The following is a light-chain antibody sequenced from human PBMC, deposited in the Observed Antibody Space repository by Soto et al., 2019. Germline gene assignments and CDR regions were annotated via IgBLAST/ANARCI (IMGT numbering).Light chain of an antibody. CDR1: QSVYSL. J-gene: IGKJ1*01. CDR2: DAA. V-gene: IGKV3-11*01. Sequence: EIVLTQSPATLSLSPGERATLSCRASQSVYSLLAWYQQKPGQAPRLLIYDAANRATSIPARFSGSGYGTHFTITISRLEPEDFAVYYRHKRATLWTFGQGTRVQIK. CDR3: HKRATLWT.